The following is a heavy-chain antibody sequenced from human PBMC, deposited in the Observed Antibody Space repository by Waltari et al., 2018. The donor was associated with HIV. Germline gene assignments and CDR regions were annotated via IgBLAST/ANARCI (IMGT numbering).Heavy chain of an antibody. CDR2: INIDGSRI. Sequence: EVQLVQSGGGLIKPGGSLRLSCAASGFSVSSYWMHWVRQTPGKGLVWVSRINIDGSRIDYADSVRGRFTISRDSAKNTLSLQMNSLTEEDTAVHYCSRDTFGEYDYWGQGTLVTVSS. J-gene: IGHJ4*02. CDR1: GFSVSSYW. CDR3: SRDTFGEYDY. D-gene: IGHD3-10*01. V-gene: IGHV3-74*01.